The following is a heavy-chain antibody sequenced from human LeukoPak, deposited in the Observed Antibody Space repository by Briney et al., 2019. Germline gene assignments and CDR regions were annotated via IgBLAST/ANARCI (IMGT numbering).Heavy chain of an antibody. Sequence: SETLSLTCAVSGYSISSGYYWGWIRQPPGKGLEWIGNKHQSGSTYYNPLLKSRVTISEDTSKNHFSLKLTSVTAADTAVYYCVRTPYSGARYYFDYWGQGTLVTVSS. CDR2: KHQSGST. J-gene: IGHJ4*02. D-gene: IGHD1-26*01. CDR1: GYSISSGYY. V-gene: IGHV4-38-2*01. CDR3: VRTPYSGARYYFDY.